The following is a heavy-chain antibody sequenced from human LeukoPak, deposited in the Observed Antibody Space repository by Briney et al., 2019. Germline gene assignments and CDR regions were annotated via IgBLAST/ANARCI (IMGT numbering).Heavy chain of an antibody. D-gene: IGHD1-7*01. CDR3: ARTLTGTTRAFDI. CDR1: GFTVSSYS. J-gene: IGHJ3*02. Sequence: GGSLRLSCVASGFTVSSYSMNWVRQAPGKGLEWVSYISSSSSTIYYADSVKGRFTISRDNAKNSLYLQMNSLRAEDTAVYYCARTLTGTTRAFDIWGQGTMVTVSS. V-gene: IGHV3-48*01. CDR2: ISSSSSTI.